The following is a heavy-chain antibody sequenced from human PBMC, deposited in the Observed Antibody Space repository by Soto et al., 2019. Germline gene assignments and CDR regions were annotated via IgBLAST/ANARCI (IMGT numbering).Heavy chain of an antibody. D-gene: IGHD6-13*01. CDR3: AKGRKQQLGLGAFDI. Sequence: PGGSLRLSCAASVFTFSGYYMSWLRQAPGKGLEWISYISSSSSDTNYVDSVRGRFTISRDNAKNSLFLQMNSLRVEDTAVYYCAKGRKQQLGLGAFDIWGQGTMVTVSS. CDR1: VFTFSGYY. V-gene: IGHV3-11*05. CDR2: ISSSSSDT. J-gene: IGHJ3*02.